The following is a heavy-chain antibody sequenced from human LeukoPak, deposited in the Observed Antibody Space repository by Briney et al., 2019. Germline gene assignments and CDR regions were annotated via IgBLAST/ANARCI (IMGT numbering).Heavy chain of an antibody. J-gene: IGHJ3*02. CDR1: GFTFSSYA. Sequence: GGSLRLSCAASGFTFSSYAMSWVRQAPGKGLEWVSGIDASGSSTYYADPVKGRFNISRDNPKSTLYLQMNSLRVEDTAVYFCARDSTGGYDGGFDIWGQGTMVTVSS. D-gene: IGHD2-8*02. CDR2: IDASGSST. V-gene: IGHV3-23*01. CDR3: ARDSTGGYDGGFDI.